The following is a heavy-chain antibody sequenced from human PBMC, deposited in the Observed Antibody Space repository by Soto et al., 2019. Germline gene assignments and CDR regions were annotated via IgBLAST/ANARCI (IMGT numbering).Heavy chain of an antibody. CDR2: IYYSGST. J-gene: IGHJ4*02. D-gene: IGHD2-2*01. CDR1: GGSISSGDYY. V-gene: IGHV4-30-4*01. Sequence: QVQLQESGPGLVKPSQTLSLTCTVSGGSISSGDYYWSWIRQPPGKGLEWIGYIYYSGSTYYNPSLKSRVTISVDTSKNQFSLKLSSVTAADTVVYYCARAASDIVLVPAAMFDYWGQGTLVTVSS. CDR3: ARAASDIVLVPAAMFDY.